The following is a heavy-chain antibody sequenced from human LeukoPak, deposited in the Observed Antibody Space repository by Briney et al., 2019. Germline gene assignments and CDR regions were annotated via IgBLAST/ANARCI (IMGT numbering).Heavy chain of an antibody. D-gene: IGHD3-3*01. CDR1: GGTFSSYA. Sequence: VASVKVSCKASGGTFSSYAISWVRQAPGQGLEWMGGIIPIFGTANYAQKFQGRVTMTRDTSISTAYMELSRLRSDDTAVYYCTLLHRVYYYMDVWGKGTTVTVSS. J-gene: IGHJ6*03. CDR2: IIPIFGTA. V-gene: IGHV1-69*05. CDR3: TLLHRVYYYMDV.